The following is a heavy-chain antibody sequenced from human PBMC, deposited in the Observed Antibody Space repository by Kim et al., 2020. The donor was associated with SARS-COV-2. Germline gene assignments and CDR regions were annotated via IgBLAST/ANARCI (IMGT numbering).Heavy chain of an antibody. D-gene: IGHD1-26*01. V-gene: IGHV1-18*01. J-gene: IGHJ6*02. CDR3: AREYSGSYYYYGMDV. Sequence: QKLQGRVTMTTDTSTSTAYMELRSLRSDDTAVYYCAREYSGSYYYYGMDVWGQGTTVTVSS.